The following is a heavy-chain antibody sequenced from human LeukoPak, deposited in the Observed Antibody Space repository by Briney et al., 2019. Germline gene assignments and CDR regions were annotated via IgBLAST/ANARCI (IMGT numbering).Heavy chain of an antibody. D-gene: IGHD1-20*01. CDR1: GYTFTSYG. Sequence: ASVKVSCKASGYTFTSYGISWVRQAPGRGLEWMGWISAYNGNTNYAQKLQGRVTMTTDTSTSTAYMELRSLRSDDTAVYYCAREGTNWNRSFWFDPWGQGTLVTVSS. CDR2: ISAYNGNT. J-gene: IGHJ5*02. CDR3: AREGTNWNRSFWFDP. V-gene: IGHV1-18*01.